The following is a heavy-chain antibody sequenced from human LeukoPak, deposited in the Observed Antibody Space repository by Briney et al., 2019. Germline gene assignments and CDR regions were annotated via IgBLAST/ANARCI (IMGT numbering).Heavy chain of an antibody. CDR3: VKSGYNRFDY. V-gene: IGHV3-23*01. J-gene: IGHJ4*02. D-gene: IGHD5-24*01. CDR2: ISGSGGST. Sequence: GGSLRLSCGASGFTFSSYWMHWVRQAPGKGLEWVSSISGSGGSTYYADSVKGRFTISRDTSKNTLYLQMNSLRAADTAVYYCVKSGYNRFDYWGQGALVTVSS. CDR1: GFTFSSYW.